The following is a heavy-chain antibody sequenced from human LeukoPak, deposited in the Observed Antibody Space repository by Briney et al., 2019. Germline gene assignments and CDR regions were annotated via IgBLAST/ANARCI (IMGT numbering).Heavy chain of an antibody. D-gene: IGHD5-18*01. CDR1: GFTVSSNY. V-gene: IGHV3-66*01. J-gene: IGHJ4*02. CDR3: AGIQLWSPFDY. Sequence: GGSLRLSCAASGFTVSSNYMSWVRQAPGKGLEGVSVIYSVGSTYYADSVKGRFTISRDNSKNTLYLQMNSLRAEDTAVYYCAGIQLWSPFDYWGQGTLVTVSS. CDR2: IYSVGST.